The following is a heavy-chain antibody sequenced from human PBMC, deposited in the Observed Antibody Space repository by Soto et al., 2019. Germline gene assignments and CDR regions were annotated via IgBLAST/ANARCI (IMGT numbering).Heavy chain of an antibody. CDR2: ISTSGTT. CDR3: ARDRTVRGDWFDP. Sequence: QVQLQESGPGLVKASETVSLTCTVSGGSISSYYWTWIRQPAGKGLEWIGRISTSGTTNYNPSLKRRVTTSVDTSKNQFALTLSSVTAADTAVYYCARDRTVRGDWFDPWGQGTLVTVSS. J-gene: IGHJ5*02. V-gene: IGHV4-4*07. CDR1: GGSISSYY. D-gene: IGHD3-10*01.